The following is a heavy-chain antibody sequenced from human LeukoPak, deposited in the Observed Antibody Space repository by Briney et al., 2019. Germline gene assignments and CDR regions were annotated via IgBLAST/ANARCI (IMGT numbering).Heavy chain of an antibody. Sequence: GGSLRLSCAASGFTFSSYAMSWVRQAPGKGLEWVSAISGSGGSTYYADSVEGRFTISRDNSKNTLYLQMNSLRAEDTAVYYCAKDSSIAVAGEFDYWGQGTLVTVSS. V-gene: IGHV3-23*01. CDR3: AKDSSIAVAGEFDY. J-gene: IGHJ4*02. CDR2: ISGSGGST. D-gene: IGHD6-19*01. CDR1: GFTFSSYA.